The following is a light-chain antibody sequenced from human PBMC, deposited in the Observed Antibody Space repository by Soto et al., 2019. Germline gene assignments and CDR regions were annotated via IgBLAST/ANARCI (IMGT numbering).Light chain of an antibody. CDR3: QQSYSTPPDT. CDR1: QSISSY. V-gene: IGKV1-39*01. Sequence: DIQMTQSLSSLSASVGDRVTITCRASQSISSYLNWYQQKPGKAPKLLIYAASSLQSGVPSRFSGSVSGTDFTLTISSLQPEDFATYYCQQSYSTPPDTFGQGTKLEIK. J-gene: IGKJ2*01. CDR2: AAS.